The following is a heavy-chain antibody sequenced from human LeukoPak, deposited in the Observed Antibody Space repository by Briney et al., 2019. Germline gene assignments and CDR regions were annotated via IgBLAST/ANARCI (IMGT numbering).Heavy chain of an antibody. V-gene: IGHV4-38-2*02. CDR1: GYSISIGYH. J-gene: IGHJ4*02. CDR2: IYHTGST. D-gene: IGHD6-19*01. Sequence: SETLSLTGAVSGYSISIGYHWGWIRQPPGKGLEWIGGIYHTGSTYYNPSRKSRVTISVDTSKHQFFLKLSSVPAADTALYYCVRDEVVAGTIDYCGQGILVTVSS. CDR3: VRDEVVAGTIDY.